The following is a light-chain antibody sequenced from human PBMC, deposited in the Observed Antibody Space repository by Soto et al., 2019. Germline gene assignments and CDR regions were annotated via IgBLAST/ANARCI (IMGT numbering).Light chain of an antibody. V-gene: IGLV2-14*03. CDR3: SSYTATRTLV. J-gene: IGLJ3*02. CDR2: DVS. CDR1: SSDVGGYNH. Sequence: QSALTQPASVSGSPGQSITISCTGTSSDVGGYNHVSWYQLHPGKAPRLLIYDVSNRPPAVSDRFSGSTSGNTASLTISGLQAEDEADYYCSSYTATRTLVFGGGTKLTVL.